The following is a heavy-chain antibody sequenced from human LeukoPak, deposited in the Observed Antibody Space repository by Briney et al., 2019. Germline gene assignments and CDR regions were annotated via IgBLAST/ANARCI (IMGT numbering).Heavy chain of an antibody. CDR3: ARDLGSSSDY. CDR1: GGSFSGYY. J-gene: IGHJ4*02. Sequence: SETLSLTCAVYGGSFSGYYWSWIRQPPGKGLEWIGEINHSGSTNYNPSLKSRVIISVDTSKNQFSLKLSSVTAADTAVYYCARDLGSSSDYWGQGTLVTVSS. CDR2: INHSGST. V-gene: IGHV4-34*01. D-gene: IGHD6-13*01.